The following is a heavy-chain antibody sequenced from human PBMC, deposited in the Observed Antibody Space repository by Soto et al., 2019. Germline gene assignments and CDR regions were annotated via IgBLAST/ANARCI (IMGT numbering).Heavy chain of an antibody. D-gene: IGHD2-2*01. J-gene: IGHJ4*02. V-gene: IGHV5-51*01. CDR2: IYPGDSDT. CDR3: AKTGGTSLYGIVY. Sequence: GESLKISCKGSGYSFTNYWIGWVRQMSGKGLEWMGIIYPGDSDTRYSPSFQGQVTISVDKSISTAYLQWSSPKASDTAMYYCAKTGGTSLYGIVYWGQGTQVTVSS. CDR1: GYSFTNYW.